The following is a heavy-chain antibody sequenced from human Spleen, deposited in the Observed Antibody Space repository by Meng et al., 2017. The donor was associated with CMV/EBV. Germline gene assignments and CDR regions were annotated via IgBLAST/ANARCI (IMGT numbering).Heavy chain of an antibody. Sequence: ASVKVSCKASGYTFTGYYMHWVRQAPGQGLEWMGWINPNSGGTNYAQKFQGRVTMTRDTSISTAYMELSRLRSDDTAVYYCAIVAGGSYRVDYWGQGTLVTVSS. CDR2: INPNSGGT. J-gene: IGHJ4*02. V-gene: IGHV1-2*02. CDR3: AIVAGGSYRVDY. D-gene: IGHD1-26*01. CDR1: GYTFTGYY.